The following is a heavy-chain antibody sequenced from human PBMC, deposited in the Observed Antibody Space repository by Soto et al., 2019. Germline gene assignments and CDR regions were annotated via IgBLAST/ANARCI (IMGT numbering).Heavy chain of an antibody. J-gene: IGHJ6*02. CDR1: GFTFSNAW. Sequence: PGGSLRLSCAASGFTFSNAWMSWVRQAPGKGLEWVGRIKSKTDGGTTDYAAPVKGRFTISRDDSKNTLYLQMNSLKTEDTAVYYCTTGVALYGSGSYYTYYYYYGMDVWGQGTTVTVSS. D-gene: IGHD3-10*01. CDR2: IKSKTDGGTT. CDR3: TTGVALYGSGSYYTYYYYYGMDV. V-gene: IGHV3-15*01.